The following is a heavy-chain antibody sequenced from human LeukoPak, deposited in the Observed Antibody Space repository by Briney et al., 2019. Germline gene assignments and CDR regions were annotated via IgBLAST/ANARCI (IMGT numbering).Heavy chain of an antibody. CDR1: GFTFSSYA. CDR3: AREHGRSGYSDY. V-gene: IGHV3-30*19. D-gene: IGHD3-22*01. J-gene: IGHJ4*02. Sequence: GGSLRLSCAASGFTFSSYAMHWVRQAPGKGLEWVSFISSDGSQKYYADSVKGRFTISRDNSKNTLYLQLNSLRVEDTAVYYCAREHGRSGYSDYWGQGTLVSVSS. CDR2: ISSDGSQK.